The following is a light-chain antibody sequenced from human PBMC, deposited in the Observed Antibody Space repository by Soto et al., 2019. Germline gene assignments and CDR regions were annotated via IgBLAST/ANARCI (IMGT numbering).Light chain of an antibody. CDR2: DAS. J-gene: IGKJ1*01. V-gene: IGKV1-5*01. CDR1: QTISTW. CDR3: QQYTNTNNPWM. Sequence: DLQVTQSPPTLSASVGDRVTLTRRASQTISTWMAWYQQKPGKAPKLLVYDASTLQSGVASRFSGSGSGTEFTLIISGLQPDDSATYYCQQYTNTNNPWMFGQGTKVDIK.